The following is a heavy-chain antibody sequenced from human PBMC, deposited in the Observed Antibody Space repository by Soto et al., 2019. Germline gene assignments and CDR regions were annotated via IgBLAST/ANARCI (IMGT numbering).Heavy chain of an antibody. CDR2: INHSGST. V-gene: IGHV4-34*01. CDR3: ARVNLGGVRGVLDS. CDR1: GGSFSGYY. J-gene: IGHJ4*02. Sequence: SETLSLTCAVYGGSFSGYYWTWIRQPPGTGLEWIGEINHSGSTNYNPSLKSRVTISVDTSKNQFSLKLSSVTAADTAVYYCARVNLGGVRGVLDSWGQGTLVTVSS. D-gene: IGHD3-10*01.